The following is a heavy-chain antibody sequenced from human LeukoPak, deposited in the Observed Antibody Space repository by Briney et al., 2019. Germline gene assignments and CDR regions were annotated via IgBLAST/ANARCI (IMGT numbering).Heavy chain of an antibody. V-gene: IGHV3-66*01. CDR3: ARGLLDGDKDY. Sequence: GGSLRLSCAASGVTVRGNYMSWVRQAPGKGLEWVSVIFSGGDTYYADSVKGRFTISRDDSKNTLSLQMTTLRAEDTAVYYCARGLLDGDKDYWGQGTLVTVSS. J-gene: IGHJ4*02. CDR2: IFSGGDT. D-gene: IGHD5-24*01. CDR1: GVTVRGNY.